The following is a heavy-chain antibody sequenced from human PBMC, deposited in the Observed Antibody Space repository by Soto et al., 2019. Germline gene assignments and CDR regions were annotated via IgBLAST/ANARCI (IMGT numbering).Heavy chain of an antibody. CDR1: GGTFGGYA. Sequence: TGGSLRLRCAAAGGTFGGYAMSWVRKAPGKGLERVSAISGSGGSTYYADSVKGRFTISRDNSKNTLYLQMNSLRAEDTAVYYCAKDVRSFGLVIMGMLDYWGHGTLVTVSS. J-gene: IGHJ4*01. V-gene: IGHV3-23*01. CDR3: AKDVRSFGLVIMGMLDY. CDR2: ISGSGGST. D-gene: IGHD3-3*01.